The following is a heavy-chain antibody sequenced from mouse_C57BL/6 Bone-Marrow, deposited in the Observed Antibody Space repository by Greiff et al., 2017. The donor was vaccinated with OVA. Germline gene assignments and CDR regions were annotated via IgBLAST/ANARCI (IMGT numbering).Heavy chain of an antibody. J-gene: IGHJ2*01. V-gene: IGHV14-4*01. Sequence: EVQLQQSGAELVRPGASVKLSCTASGGKIKEEKRKGGNQQPEQGHDRNGAIDPENGDTEYASTFQGTATLTADTSSNTAYLQLSSLTSEATAVYYCTFCDGYQRRVEGFDYWGQGTTLTVSS. CDR2: IDPENGDT. D-gene: IGHD2-3*01. CDR1: GGKIKEEK. CDR3: TFCDGYQRRVEGFDY.